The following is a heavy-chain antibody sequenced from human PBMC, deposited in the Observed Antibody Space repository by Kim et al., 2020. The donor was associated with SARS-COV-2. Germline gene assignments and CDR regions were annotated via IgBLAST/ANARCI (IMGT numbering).Heavy chain of an antibody. Sequence: SETLSLTCAVYGGSFSGYYWSWIRQPPGKGLEWIGEINHSGSTNYNPSLKSRVTISVDTSKNQFSLKLSSVTAADTAVYYCASFRGASRYYYYGMDVWGQGTTVTVSS. CDR3: ASFRGASRYYYYGMDV. J-gene: IGHJ6*02. V-gene: IGHV4-34*01. CDR2: INHSGST. CDR1: GGSFSGYY.